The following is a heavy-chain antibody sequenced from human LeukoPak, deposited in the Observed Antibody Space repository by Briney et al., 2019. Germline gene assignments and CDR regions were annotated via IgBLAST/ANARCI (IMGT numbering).Heavy chain of an antibody. CDR2: IWYDGSQA. V-gene: IGHV3-33*01. CDR1: GFTFSTYG. J-gene: IGHJ4*02. Sequence: GGSLRLSCAASGFTFSTYGMHWVRQAPGKGLEWVAVIWYDGSQAYYGDSVKGRFTISRDNSDSTLYLQMNSLRAEDTAVYYCAREPEYFDYWGQGALVTVSS. D-gene: IGHD1-14*01. CDR3: AREPEYFDY.